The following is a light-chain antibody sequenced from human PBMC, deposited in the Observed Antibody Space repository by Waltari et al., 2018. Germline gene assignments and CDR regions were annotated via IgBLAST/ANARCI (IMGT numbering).Light chain of an antibody. CDR3: QKYGTLPAT. CDR2: DAS. J-gene: IGKJ1*01. CDR1: QSVSRT. V-gene: IGKV3-20*01. Sequence: EIVLTQSPGTLSLSPGERATLSCRASQSVSRTLAWYQQKPGQAPRLLIYDASTRATGSPDRVSGSGSGTDFSLTISRLEPEDFAVYYCQKYGTLPATFGQGTKVEIK.